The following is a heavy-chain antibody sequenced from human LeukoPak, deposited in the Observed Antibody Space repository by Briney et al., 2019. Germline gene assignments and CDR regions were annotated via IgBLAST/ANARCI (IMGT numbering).Heavy chain of an antibody. CDR1: GGSTSSYY. V-gene: IGHV4-59*01. D-gene: IGHD3-3*01. CDR2: IYYSGST. J-gene: IGHJ6*01. Sequence: PSETLSLTCTVSGGSTSSYYWSWIRQPPGKGLEWIGYIYYSGSTNYNPSLKSRVTISVDTSKNQFSLKLSSVTAADTAVYYCASQRITIFGVVTGMDVWEQGTTVTVSS. CDR3: ASQRITIFGVVTGMDV.